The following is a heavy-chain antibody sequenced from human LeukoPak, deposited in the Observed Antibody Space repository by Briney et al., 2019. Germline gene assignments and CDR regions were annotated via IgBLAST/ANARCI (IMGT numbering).Heavy chain of an antibody. V-gene: IGHV5-51*01. J-gene: IGHJ3*02. Sequence: GGSLQISCKGSGYSFTSYWISWVRQMPGKGLEWMGIIYPGDSDTRYSPSFQGQVTISADKSISTAYLQWSSLKASDTAMYYCARQLWLWFGDSGDAFDIWGQGTMVTVSS. CDR2: IYPGDSDT. D-gene: IGHD3-10*01. CDR1: GYSFTSYW. CDR3: ARQLWLWFGDSGDAFDI.